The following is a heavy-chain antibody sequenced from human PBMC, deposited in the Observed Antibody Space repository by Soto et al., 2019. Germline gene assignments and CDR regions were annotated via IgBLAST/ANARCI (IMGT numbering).Heavy chain of an antibody. J-gene: IGHJ6*03. CDR2: INTNTGNP. D-gene: IGHD5-12*01. V-gene: IGHV7-4-1*02. Sequence: ASVKVSCKASGYTFTSYAMNWVRQAPGQGLEWMGWINTNTGNPTYAQGFTGRFVFSLDTSVSTAYLQISSLKAEDTAVYYCARVPPRGYSGYDYYYYYMDVWGKGTTVTVSS. CDR3: ARVPPRGYSGYDYYYYYMDV. CDR1: GYTFTSYA.